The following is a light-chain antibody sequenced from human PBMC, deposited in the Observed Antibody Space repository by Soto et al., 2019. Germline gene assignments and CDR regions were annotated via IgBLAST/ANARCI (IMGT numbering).Light chain of an antibody. V-gene: IGLV2-14*01. CDR3: SSYSTISTYV. J-gene: IGLJ1*01. CDR2: EVS. CDR1: SSDVGGYNY. Sequence: QSALTQPASVSGSPGQSITISCTGTSSDVGGYNYVSWYQQHPGKAPKLVIFEVSTRPSGGSNRFSGSKSGNTASLTISGLQAEDEADYYCSSYSTISTYVFGTGTKVTVL.